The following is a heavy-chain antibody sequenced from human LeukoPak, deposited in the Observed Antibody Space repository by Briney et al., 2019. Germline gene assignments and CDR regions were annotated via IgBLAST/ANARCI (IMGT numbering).Heavy chain of an antibody. CDR3: ATDRDYGDYPY. Sequence: ASVKVSCKASGGTFSSFAISWVRQAPGQGLEWMGGIIPIFGTANYAQKFQGSVTITTDESTSTAYMELSSLRSEDTAVYYCATDRDYGDYPYWGQGTLVTVSS. V-gene: IGHV1-69*05. D-gene: IGHD4-17*01. J-gene: IGHJ4*02. CDR1: GGTFSSFA. CDR2: IIPIFGTA.